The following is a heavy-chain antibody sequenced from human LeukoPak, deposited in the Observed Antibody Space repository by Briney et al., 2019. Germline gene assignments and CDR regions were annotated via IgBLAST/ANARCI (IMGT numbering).Heavy chain of an antibody. CDR3: TRVYGPGMNEYFLL. Sequence: GGSLRLSCEASGLTFSREWMHWVRQAPGKGLGWVSRINNDGSTTSYADSVKGRFTISRDNAKNTLYLQMNSLRAEDTAVYYCTRVYGPGMNEYFLLSGQGTLFTVSS. CDR2: INNDGSTT. D-gene: IGHD3-10*01. J-gene: IGHJ1*01. V-gene: IGHV3-74*01. CDR1: GLTFSREW.